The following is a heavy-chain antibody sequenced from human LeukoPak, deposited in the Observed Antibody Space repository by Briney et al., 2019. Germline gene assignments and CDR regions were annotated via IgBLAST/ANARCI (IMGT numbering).Heavy chain of an antibody. CDR3: ARGLSGHSIFGSGLSDY. V-gene: IGHV3-53*05. Sequence: PGGSLRLSCVASGFSVSTNYMNWVRQAAGKGPEWVSVLYDSNENFYLAAVEGRFFISRDSPTNTLYLQMNSLRPEDTAVYYCARGLSGHSIFGSGLSDYWGRGTLVTVFS. J-gene: IGHJ4*02. CDR1: GFSVSTNY. CDR2: LYDSNEN. D-gene: IGHD3-22*01.